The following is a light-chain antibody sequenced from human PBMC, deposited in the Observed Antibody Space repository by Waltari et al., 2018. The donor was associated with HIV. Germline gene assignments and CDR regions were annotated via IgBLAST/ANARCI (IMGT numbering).Light chain of an antibody. Sequence: SSELTQDPAVSVALGQTVTITCQGDSLRNYYASWHQQKPGQAPILVIYDKNTRPSGIPDRFSGSTSGNTASLTITASRAEDEADYYCASRDNNGKRVLFGGGTKLTVL. J-gene: IGLJ3*02. V-gene: IGLV3-19*01. CDR1: SLRNYY. CDR3: ASRDNNGKRVL. CDR2: DKN.